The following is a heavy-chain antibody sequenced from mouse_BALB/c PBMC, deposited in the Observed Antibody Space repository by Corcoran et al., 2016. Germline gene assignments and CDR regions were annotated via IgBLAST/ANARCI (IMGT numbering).Heavy chain of an antibody. D-gene: IGHD2-3*01. J-gene: IGHJ3*01. Sequence: DVQLQESGPGLVKPSQSLSLTCSVTGYSITSGYYWNWIRQFPGNKLEWMGYISYDGSNNYNPSLKHRISNTRDTSKNQFFLKLNSVTTEDTATYYCARDDGYAYWGQGTLVTVSA. CDR2: ISYDGSN. V-gene: IGHV3-6*02. CDR3: ARDDGYAY. CDR1: GYSITSGYY.